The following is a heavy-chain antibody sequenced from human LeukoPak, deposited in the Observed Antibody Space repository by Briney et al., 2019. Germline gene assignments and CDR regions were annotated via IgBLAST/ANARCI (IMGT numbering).Heavy chain of an antibody. V-gene: IGHV4-59*12. CDR1: GGSINSYY. CDR3: ASFTVVTQY. J-gene: IGHJ4*02. D-gene: IGHD4-23*01. Sequence: SETLSLTCTVSGGSINSYYWSWIRLTPGKELQWIGYIYYSGTTNYNPSLKSRVTMSVDTSKNHFSLKLSSVTAADTAVYYCASFTVVTQYWGQGTLVTVSS. CDR2: IYYSGTT.